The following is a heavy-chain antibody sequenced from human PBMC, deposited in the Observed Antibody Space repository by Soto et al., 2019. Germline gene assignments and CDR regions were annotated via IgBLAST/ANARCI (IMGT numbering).Heavy chain of an antibody. V-gene: IGHV5-51*01. CDR2: IYPANSDT. D-gene: IGHD2-2*01. CDR3: ARALHDCSSTSCYHGGDYYYYMDV. J-gene: IGHJ6*03. CDR1: GYSFTNSW. Sequence: GESLKISCKGSGYSFTNSWIGWVRQVPGKGLEWMGIIYPANSDTRYSPSFQGQVTISADKSISTTYLQWSSLKASDTAMYYCARALHDCSSTSCYHGGDYYYYMDVWGKGTTVTVSS.